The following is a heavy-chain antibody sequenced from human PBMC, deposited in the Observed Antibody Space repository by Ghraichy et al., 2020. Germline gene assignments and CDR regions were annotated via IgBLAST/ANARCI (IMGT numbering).Heavy chain of an antibody. J-gene: IGHJ4*02. CDR3: ARLGSGSGTLNDY. CDR2: IYYSGST. D-gene: IGHD3-10*01. Sequence: SETLSLTCTGYGGPISSYYGIWIRQPPGKGLEWIGYIYYSGSTNYNPSLKSRVTISVDTSKNQFSLKLSSVTAADTAVYYCARLGSGSGTLNDYWGQGTLVTVSS. V-gene: IGHV4-59*08. CDR1: GGPISSYY.